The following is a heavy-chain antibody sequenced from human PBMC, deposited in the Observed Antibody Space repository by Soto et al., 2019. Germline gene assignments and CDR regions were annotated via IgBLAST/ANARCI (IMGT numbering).Heavy chain of an antibody. Sequence: ASVKVSCKASGYTFTSYYMHWVRQAPGQGLEWMGIINPSGGSTSYAQKFQGRVTMTRDTSTSTVYMELSSLRSEDTAVYYCARLVLRFLEWLLTLFYYYYGMDVWGQGTMVTVSS. D-gene: IGHD3-3*01. V-gene: IGHV1-46*01. CDR1: GYTFTSYY. CDR3: ARLVLRFLEWLLTLFYYYYGMDV. CDR2: INPSGGST. J-gene: IGHJ6*02.